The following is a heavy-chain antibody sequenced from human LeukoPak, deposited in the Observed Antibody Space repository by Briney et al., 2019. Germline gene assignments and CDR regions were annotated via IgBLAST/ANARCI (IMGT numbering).Heavy chain of an antibody. CDR1: GYTFSGYY. CDR3: PRVDTPMAPLDY. Sequence: ASVKVSCKASGYTFSGYYIHWVRQAPGQGLEWMGWINPNTGGTKYAQKFQDRVTMTRDTSISTAYMELSRLRSDDTAFYYCPRVDTPMAPLDYWGQGTLVTVSS. D-gene: IGHD5-18*01. J-gene: IGHJ4*02. CDR2: INPNTGGT. V-gene: IGHV1-2*02.